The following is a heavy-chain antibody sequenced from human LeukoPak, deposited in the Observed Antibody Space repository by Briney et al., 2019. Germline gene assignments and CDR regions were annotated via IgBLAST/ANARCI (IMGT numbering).Heavy chain of an antibody. CDR2: ISYDGSNK. V-gene: IGHV3-30-3*01. J-gene: IGHJ4*02. Sequence: GRSLRLSCAASGFTFSSYAMHWVRQAPGKGLGWVAVISYDGSNKYYADSVKGRFTISRDNSKNTLYLQMNSLRAEDTAVYYCARDFSMVLDYWGQGTLVTVSS. D-gene: IGHD3-10*01. CDR1: GFTFSSYA. CDR3: ARDFSMVLDY.